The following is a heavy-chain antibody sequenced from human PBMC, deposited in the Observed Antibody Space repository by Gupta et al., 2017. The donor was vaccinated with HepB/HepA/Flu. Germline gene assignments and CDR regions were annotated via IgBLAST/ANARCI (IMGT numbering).Heavy chain of an antibody. J-gene: IGHJ4*02. V-gene: IGHV3-21*01. D-gene: IGHD1-26*01. CDR3: ARGMVGSYARDDY. CDR1: GFTFSSYR. Sequence: EVQLVESGGGLVKPGGSLRLSCAASGFTFSSYRMNWVRQAPGKGLEWVSSISSSSSYIYYADSGKGRFTISRDNAKNSLYLQMNSLRAEDTAVYYCARGMVGSYARDDYWGQGNLVTVSS. CDR2: ISSSSSYI.